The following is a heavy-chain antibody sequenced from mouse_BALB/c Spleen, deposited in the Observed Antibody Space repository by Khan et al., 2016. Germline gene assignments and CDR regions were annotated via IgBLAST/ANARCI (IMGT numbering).Heavy chain of an antibody. CDR1: VDSITNNY. J-gene: IGHJ4*01. Sequence: EVQLQESGPSLVKPSQTLSLTCSVTVDSITNNYWNWIRKFPGNKLEYMGYISYSGGNYYNPSLKSRISITRDTSKNQYYLQLNSVTIEDTATYYCARYVRDAMDYWGQGTSVTVSS. CDR2: ISYSGGN. D-gene: IGHD3-3*01. V-gene: IGHV3-8*02. CDR3: ARYVRDAMDY.